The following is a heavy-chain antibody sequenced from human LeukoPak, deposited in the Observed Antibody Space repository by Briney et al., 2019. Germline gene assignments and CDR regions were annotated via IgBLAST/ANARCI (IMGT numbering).Heavy chain of an antibody. CDR1: GFTFSSYA. CDR3: AKDLDPIAAAEYFDY. D-gene: IGHD6-13*01. V-gene: IGHV3-30-3*01. Sequence: PGGSLRLSCAASGFTFSSYAMHWVRQAPGKGLEWVAVISYDGSNKYYADSVKGRFTISRDNSKNTLYLQMNSLRAEDTAVYYCAKDLDPIAAAEYFDYWGQGTLVTVSS. J-gene: IGHJ4*02. CDR2: ISYDGSNK.